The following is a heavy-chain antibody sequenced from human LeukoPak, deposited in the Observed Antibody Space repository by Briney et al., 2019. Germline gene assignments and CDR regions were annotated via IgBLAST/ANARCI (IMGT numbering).Heavy chain of an antibody. D-gene: IGHD6-13*01. J-gene: IGHJ4*02. V-gene: IGHV3-43*02. CDR2: ITADGDNM. CDR3: AKDVGYEEQMSLDY. CDR1: GFPFEDYA. Sequence: GGSLRPSCAASGFPFEDYAMHWVRQAPGKGLDWVSLITADGDNMYYGDAVKGRFTISRDNNNYSLFLEMKGLRPEDTALYYCAKDVGYEEQMSLDYWGQGTLVTVSS.